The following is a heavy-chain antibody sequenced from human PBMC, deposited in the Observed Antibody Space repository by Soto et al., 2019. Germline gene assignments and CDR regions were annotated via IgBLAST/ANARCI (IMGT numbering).Heavy chain of an antibody. CDR1: GFTFSSYW. CDR3: AKDNYGMDV. V-gene: IGHV3-7*03. CDR2: IKQDGSEK. J-gene: IGHJ6*02. Sequence: GGSLRLSCAASGFTFSSYWMSWVRQAPGKGLEWVANIKQDGSEKYYVDSVKGRFTISRDNSKNTLYLQMNSLRAEDTAVYYCAKDNYGMDVWGQGTTVTVSS.